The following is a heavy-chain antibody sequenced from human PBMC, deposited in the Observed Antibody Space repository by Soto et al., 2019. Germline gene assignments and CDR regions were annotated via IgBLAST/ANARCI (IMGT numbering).Heavy chain of an antibody. CDR3: ARGGPNWDYYFYGMDV. J-gene: IGHJ6*04. Sequence: GGSLRLSCAASGFTFSSYSMNWVRQAPGKGLEWVSSISSSSSYIYYADSVKGRFTISRDNAKNSLYLQMNSLRAEDTAVYYCARGGPNWDYYFYGMDVWGKGTTVTVYS. D-gene: IGHD3-16*01. CDR2: ISSSSSYI. V-gene: IGHV3-21*01. CDR1: GFTFSSYS.